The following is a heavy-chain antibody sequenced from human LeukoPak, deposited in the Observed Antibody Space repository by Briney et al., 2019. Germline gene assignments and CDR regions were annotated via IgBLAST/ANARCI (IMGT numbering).Heavy chain of an antibody. Sequence: SETLSLTCTVSGGYISSSSYYWGWIRQPPGKGLEWIGSIYYSGSTYYNPSLKSRVTISVDTSKNQFSLKLSSVTAADTAVYYCASLHGYGSGRPWGQGTLVTVSS. J-gene: IGHJ5*02. CDR3: ASLHGYGSGRP. CDR2: IYYSGST. CDR1: GGYISSSSYY. V-gene: IGHV4-39*01. D-gene: IGHD3-10*01.